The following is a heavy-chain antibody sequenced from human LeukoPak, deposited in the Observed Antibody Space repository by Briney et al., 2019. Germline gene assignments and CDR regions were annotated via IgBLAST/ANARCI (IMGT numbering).Heavy chain of an antibody. Sequence: SGTLSLTCAVSGGSISSSNWWSWVRQPPGKGLEWIGHISTSGSTNYNPSLKSRVTMSLDTSKNQFSLELSSVTAADTAIYYCASLSDFWGQGTLVTVSS. CDR3: ASLSDF. CDR2: ISTSGST. V-gene: IGHV4-4*02. J-gene: IGHJ4*02. CDR1: GGSISSSNW.